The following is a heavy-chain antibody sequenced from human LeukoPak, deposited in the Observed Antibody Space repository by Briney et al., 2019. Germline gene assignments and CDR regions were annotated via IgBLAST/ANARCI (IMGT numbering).Heavy chain of an antibody. CDR3: AKDTGRGIIYYFDY. J-gene: IGHJ4*02. CDR1: GFTFSSYA. CDR2: ISGSGGST. V-gene: IGHV3-23*01. Sequence: PGGSLRLSCAASGFTFSSYAMSWVRQAPGKGLEWVSAISGSGGSTYYADSVKGRFTISRDNSKNTLYLQMNSLRAEDTAMYYCAKDTGRGIIYYFDYWGQGTLVTVSS. D-gene: IGHD3-10*01.